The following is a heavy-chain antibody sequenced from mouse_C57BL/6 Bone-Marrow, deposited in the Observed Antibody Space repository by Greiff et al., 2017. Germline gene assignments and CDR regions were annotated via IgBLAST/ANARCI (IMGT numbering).Heavy chain of an antibody. CDR2: IYPGSGST. CDR3: ARPYYSNYWYFDV. V-gene: IGHV1-55*01. CDR1: GYTFTSYW. D-gene: IGHD2-5*01. Sequence: VQLQQPGAELVKPGASVKMSCKASGYTFTSYWITWVKQRPGQGLEWIGDIYPGSGSTNYNENFKSKATLTVDTSSSTAYMQLSSLTSEDSAVYYCARPYYSNYWYFDVWGTGTTVTVSS. J-gene: IGHJ1*03.